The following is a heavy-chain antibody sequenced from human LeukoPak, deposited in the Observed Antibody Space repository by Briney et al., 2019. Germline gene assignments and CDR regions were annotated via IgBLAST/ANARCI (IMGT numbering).Heavy chain of an antibody. V-gene: IGHV4-39*07. CDR2: IYYSGST. D-gene: IGHD3-3*01. CDR3: ARQTCVGLFILP. CDR1: GGSISSSSYY. J-gene: IGHJ4*02. Sequence: PSETLSLTCTVSGGSISSSSYYWGWIRQPPGKGLGWIGSIYYSGSTYYNPSLKSRVTISVDTSKNQFSLKRSSVTAADTAVYYCARQTCVGLFILPGGQGTLVTVSS.